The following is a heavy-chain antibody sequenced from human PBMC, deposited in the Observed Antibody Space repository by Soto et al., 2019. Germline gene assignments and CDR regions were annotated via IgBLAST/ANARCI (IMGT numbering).Heavy chain of an antibody. V-gene: IGHV3-49*04. CDR2: IRRNAYGGTT. Sequence: PGGSLRLSSTTSGFTFGDYALSWVRQAPGKGLEWVGFIRRNAYGGTTDYAASVKGRFTISRDDSKSIAYLQMNSLRTEDTALYYCTRASSLDFDFWGQGTLVTVS. D-gene: IGHD3-16*01. CDR1: GFTFGDYA. CDR3: TRASSLDFDF. J-gene: IGHJ4*02.